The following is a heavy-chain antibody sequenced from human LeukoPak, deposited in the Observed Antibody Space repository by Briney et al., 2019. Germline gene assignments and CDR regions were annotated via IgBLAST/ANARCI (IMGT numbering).Heavy chain of an antibody. D-gene: IGHD5-18*01. V-gene: IGHV1-46*01. CDR2: INPSGGST. Sequence: GASVKVSCKASGYTFTSYYMHWVRQAPGQGLEWMGIINPSGGSTSYAQKFQGRVTMTRDMSTSTVYMELSSLRSEDTAVYYCARVVYSYGHFDYWGQGTPVTVSS. J-gene: IGHJ4*02. CDR1: GYTFTSYY. CDR3: ARVVYSYGHFDY.